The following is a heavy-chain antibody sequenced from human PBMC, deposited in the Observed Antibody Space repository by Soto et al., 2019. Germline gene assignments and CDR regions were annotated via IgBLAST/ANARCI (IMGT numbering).Heavy chain of an antibody. D-gene: IGHD2-2*02. Sequence: QVQLVQSGAEVKKPGSSVKVSCTAFGGTFSSYLISWVRQAPGQGLEWMGGIIPIFGTPNYAQKFQGRVTITADESTTTVYMELSSLRSEDTAVYYCARDTVPAAISDGMDVWGQGTTVTVSS. CDR2: IIPIFGTP. CDR1: GGTFSSYL. CDR3: ARDTVPAAISDGMDV. V-gene: IGHV1-69*01. J-gene: IGHJ6*02.